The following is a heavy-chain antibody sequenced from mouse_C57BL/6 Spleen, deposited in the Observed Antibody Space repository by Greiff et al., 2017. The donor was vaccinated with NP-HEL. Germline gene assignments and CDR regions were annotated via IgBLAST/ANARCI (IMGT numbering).Heavy chain of an antibody. CDR2: INPNNGGT. D-gene: IGHD2-1*01. J-gene: IGHJ4*01. Sequence: EVQLQQSGPELVKPGASVKISCKASGYTFTDYYMNWVKQSHGKSLEWIGDINPNNGGTSYNQKFKGKATLTVDNSSSTAYMELRSLTSEDSAVYYCARSPRYGNYLSYAMDYWGQGTSVTVSS. CDR1: GYTFTDYY. V-gene: IGHV1-26*01. CDR3: ARSPRYGNYLSYAMDY.